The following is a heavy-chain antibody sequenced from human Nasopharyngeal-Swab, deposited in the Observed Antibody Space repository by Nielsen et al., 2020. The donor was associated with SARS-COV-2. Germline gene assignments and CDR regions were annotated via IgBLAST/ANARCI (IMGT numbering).Heavy chain of an antibody. D-gene: IGHD3-22*01. Sequence: GGSLRLSCAASGFSVSTKYMSWIRQAPGKGLEWVSSIYAGGSTYYADSVKGRSTISRDNSKNTLYLQMNSLRAEDTAVYYCARGDDSSGYPYSHDYWGQGTLVTVSS. J-gene: IGHJ4*02. V-gene: IGHV3-66*01. CDR2: IYAGGST. CDR3: ARGDDSSGYPYSHDY. CDR1: GFSVSTKY.